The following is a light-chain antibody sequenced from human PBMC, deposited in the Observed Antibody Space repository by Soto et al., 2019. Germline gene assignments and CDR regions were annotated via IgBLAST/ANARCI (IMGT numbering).Light chain of an antibody. Sequence: VMTQAPATLSVSPGERATLSCRASQTINNDVAWYQLEDGQVPRLVIYGASTRATDIPARFSGSGSGTEFTLTISSLQSEDFAEYHCQQYNNWPQTVGQATKVDIK. CDR2: GAS. J-gene: IGKJ1*01. CDR3: QQYNNWPQT. V-gene: IGKV3-15*01. CDR1: QTINND.